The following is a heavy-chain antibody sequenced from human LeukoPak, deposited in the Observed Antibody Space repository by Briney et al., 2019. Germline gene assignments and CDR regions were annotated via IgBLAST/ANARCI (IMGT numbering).Heavy chain of an antibody. J-gene: IGHJ4*02. CDR3: GRQTTLTAVDY. CDR1: GYSFTSYW. V-gene: IGHV5-10-1*01. Sequence: GEPLRISCKGSGYSFTSYWISWVRQMPGEGLEWMGRIDPSDSYTDYSPSFQGHVTISADKSISTAYLQWSSLKASDTAVYYCGRQTTLTAVDYWGQGTLVTVSS. CDR2: IDPSDSYT. D-gene: IGHD2/OR15-2a*01.